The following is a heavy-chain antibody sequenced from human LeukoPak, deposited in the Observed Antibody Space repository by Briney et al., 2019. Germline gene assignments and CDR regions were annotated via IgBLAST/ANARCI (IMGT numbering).Heavy chain of an antibody. V-gene: IGHV3-48*03. CDR1: GFTFSSYE. CDR3: ARDKLISGGSDLDY. D-gene: IGHD2-15*01. CDR2: ISSSGSTI. J-gene: IGHJ4*02. Sequence: GGSLRLSCAASGFTFSSYEMNWVRQAPGEGLEWVSYISSSGSTIYYADSVKGRFTISRDNAKNSLYLQMNSLRAEDTAVYYCARDKLISGGSDLDYWGQGTLVTVSS.